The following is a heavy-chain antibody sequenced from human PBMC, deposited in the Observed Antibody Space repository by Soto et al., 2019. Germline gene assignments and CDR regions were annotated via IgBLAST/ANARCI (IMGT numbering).Heavy chain of an antibody. CDR1: GFTFGDYA. Sequence: GGSLRLSCTASGFTFGDYAMSWFRQAPGKGLEWVGFIRSKAYGGTTEYAASVKGRFTISRDDSKSIAYLQMNSLKTEDTAVYYCTRARGNYGGYYFDYWGQGTLVTVSS. CDR2: IRSKAYGGTT. J-gene: IGHJ4*02. V-gene: IGHV3-49*03. D-gene: IGHD4-4*01. CDR3: TRARGNYGGYYFDY.